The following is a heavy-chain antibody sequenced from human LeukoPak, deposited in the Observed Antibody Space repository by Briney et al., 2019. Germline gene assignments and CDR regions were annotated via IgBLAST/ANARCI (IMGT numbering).Heavy chain of an antibody. D-gene: IGHD3/OR15-3a*01. CDR1: GFTFSRFD. CDR3: ARDRAANQDWVEFDP. J-gene: IGHJ5*02. V-gene: IGHV3-66*03. Sequence: GGSLRLSCAASGFTFSRFDLSWVRQAPGKGLEWVGLIRDSGEAFYADFARGRFAISRDESENTLYLQMNSLRVEDTAVYFCARDRAANQDWVEFDPWGQGTPVIVSS. CDR2: IRDSGEA.